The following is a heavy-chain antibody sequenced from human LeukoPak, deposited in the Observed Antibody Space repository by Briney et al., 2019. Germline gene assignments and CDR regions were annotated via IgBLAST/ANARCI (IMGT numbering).Heavy chain of an antibody. Sequence: PGGSLRLPCAASGFTFSNYGMSWVRQAPGRGLEWVSAISSSSGGSYYADSVKGRFTISRDNSKNTLCLQMNSLRAEDTAVYYCAKVVSGTFDIWGQGTMVTVSS. D-gene: IGHD3-10*01. CDR2: ISSSSGGS. CDR3: AKVVSGTFDI. V-gene: IGHV3-23*01. J-gene: IGHJ3*02. CDR1: GFTFSNYG.